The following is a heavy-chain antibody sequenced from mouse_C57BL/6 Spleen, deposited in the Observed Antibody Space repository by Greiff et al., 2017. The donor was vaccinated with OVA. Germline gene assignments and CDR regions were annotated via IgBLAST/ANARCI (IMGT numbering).Heavy chain of an antibody. V-gene: IGHV1-26*01. CDR2: INPNNGGT. CDR3: AREAHFFYAMDY. J-gene: IGHJ4*01. Sequence: VQLQQSGPELVKPGASVKISCKASGYTFTDYYMNWVKQSHGKSLEWIGDINPNNGGTSYNQKFKGKATLTVDKSSSTAYMELRSLTSEDSAVYYCAREAHFFYAMDYWGQGTSVTVSS. CDR1: GYTFTDYY.